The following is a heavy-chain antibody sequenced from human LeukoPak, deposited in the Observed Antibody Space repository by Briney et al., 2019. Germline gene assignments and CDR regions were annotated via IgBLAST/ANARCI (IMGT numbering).Heavy chain of an antibody. V-gene: IGHV1-3*03. J-gene: IGHJ5*02. Sequence: ASVEVSCKASGYTFTSYAMHWVRQAPGQSLEWMVWINAGNGHTKYSEELGGRVTNTGDTPARRAYRALSSLRSGDTRVYYCARDWFGSSGASCYSDLADGFDPWGQGTLVTVSS. CDR2: INAGNGHT. D-gene: IGHD2-15*01. CDR1: GYTFTSYA. CDR3: ARDWFGSSGASCYSDLADGFDP.